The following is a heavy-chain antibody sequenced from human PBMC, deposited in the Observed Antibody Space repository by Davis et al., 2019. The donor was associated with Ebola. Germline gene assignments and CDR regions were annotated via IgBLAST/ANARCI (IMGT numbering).Heavy chain of an antibody. CDR3: AKDTVTTFTLDY. CDR2: IRYDGSNK. D-gene: IGHD4-17*01. CDR1: GFTFSNYG. J-gene: IGHJ4*02. V-gene: IGHV3-30*02. Sequence: GESLKISCVASGFTFSNYGMHWVRQAPGKGLEWVAFIRYDGSNKYYADSVKGRFTISRDNSKNTLYLQMNSLRAEDTAVYYCAKDTVTTFTLDYWGQGTLVTVSS.